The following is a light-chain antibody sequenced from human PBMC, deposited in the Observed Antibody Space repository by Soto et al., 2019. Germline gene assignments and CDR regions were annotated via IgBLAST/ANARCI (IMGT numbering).Light chain of an antibody. CDR2: DAS. CDR3: QQYNTWPPIT. Sequence: EIVMTQSPATLSVSPGERATLSCRASQSSNLAWYQQKPGQAPRLLIFDASTRATGIPARFSGSGSGTEFTLTISSLQSEDFAIYYCQQYNTWPPITFGQGTRLEIE. J-gene: IGKJ5*01. V-gene: IGKV3D-15*01. CDR1: QSSN.